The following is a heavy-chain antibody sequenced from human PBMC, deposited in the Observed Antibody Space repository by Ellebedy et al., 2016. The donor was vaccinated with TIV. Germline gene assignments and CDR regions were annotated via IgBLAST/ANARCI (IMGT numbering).Heavy chain of an antibody. Sequence: GESLKISCAASGFTFTTYWMSWFRQAPGKGLEWVANIKQDGSAKYYLDSVKGRFTISRDNAKNSLYLQMDRLRAEETAVYYWGRDKDEGPTKIDSWGQGTLVTVSS. CDR2: IKQDGSAK. V-gene: IGHV3-7*03. J-gene: IGHJ4*02. CDR1: GFTFTTYW. CDR3: GRDKDEGPTKIDS. D-gene: IGHD2-2*01.